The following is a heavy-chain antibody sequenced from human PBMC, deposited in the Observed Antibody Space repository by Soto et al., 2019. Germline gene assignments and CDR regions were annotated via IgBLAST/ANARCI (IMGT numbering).Heavy chain of an antibody. CDR3: ARGLHYYDSLTQFDY. CDR2: ISYDGSNK. CDR1: GFTFSSYA. V-gene: IGHV3-30-3*01. D-gene: IGHD3-22*01. J-gene: IGHJ4*02. Sequence: GGSLRLSCAASGFTFSSYAMHWVRQAPGKGLEWVAVISYDGSNKYYADSVKGRFTISRDNSKNTLYLQMNSLRAEDTAVYYCARGLHYYDSLTQFDYWGQGTQVTVSS.